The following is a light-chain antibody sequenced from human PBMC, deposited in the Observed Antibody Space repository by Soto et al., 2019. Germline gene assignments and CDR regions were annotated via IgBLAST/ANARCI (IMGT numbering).Light chain of an antibody. CDR3: QSYDSSLSGSV. CDR2: GNS. Sequence: QSVMTQTPSVSGAPGQRVTISCTGSSSNIGASYAVHWYQQLPGTAPKLLIYGNSNRPSGVPDRFSGSKSGTSASLAITGLQAEDEADYYCQSYDSSLSGSVFGGGTQLTVL. J-gene: IGLJ3*02. V-gene: IGLV1-40*01. CDR1: SSNIGASYA.